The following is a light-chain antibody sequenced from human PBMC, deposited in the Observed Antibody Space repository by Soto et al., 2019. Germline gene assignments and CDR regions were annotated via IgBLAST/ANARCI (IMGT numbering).Light chain of an antibody. J-gene: IGLJ1*01. Sequence: QSVLTQPPSVSGAPGQRVTISCTGSSSNIGAGYDVHWYQQLPGTAPKLLIYGNSNRPSGVPDRFSGSKSGTSASLAITGLQAEDEADYYFRSYDIRLTICGTGNKPTVL. CDR2: GNS. CDR1: SSNIGAGYD. CDR3: RSYDIRLTI. V-gene: IGLV1-40*01.